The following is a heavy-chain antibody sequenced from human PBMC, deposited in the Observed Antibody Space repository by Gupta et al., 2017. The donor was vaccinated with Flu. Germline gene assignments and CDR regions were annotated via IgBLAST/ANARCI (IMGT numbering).Heavy chain of an antibody. V-gene: IGHV3-15*01. D-gene: IGHD3-10*01. CDR3: TTDSSGGITFDI. CDR1: GFSFGSAS. CDR2: LKSEADGGTA. Sequence: EGQLVASGGGLVEPGESLRLSCAASGFSFGSASMNWVRQAPGKGLEWVGRLKSEADGGTADYAAPVKGRFTISRDDSKNTLWLQMNSLRTEDTAVYYCTTDSSGGITFDIWGQGTPVTVSA. J-gene: IGHJ3*02.